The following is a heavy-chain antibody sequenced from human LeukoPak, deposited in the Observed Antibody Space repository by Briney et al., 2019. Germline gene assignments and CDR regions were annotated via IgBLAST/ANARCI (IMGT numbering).Heavy chain of an antibody. V-gene: IGHV4-59*01. CDR2: IYYGGST. J-gene: IGHJ3*02. Sequence: SETLSLTCTVSGGSISSYYWSWIRQPPGKGLEWIGYIYYGGSTNYNPSLKSRVTISVDTSMNQFSLKLSSVTAADTAVYYCARAVLTMVRVSFAFDIWGQGTMVTVSS. CDR3: ARAVLTMVRVSFAFDI. D-gene: IGHD3-10*01. CDR1: GGSISSYY.